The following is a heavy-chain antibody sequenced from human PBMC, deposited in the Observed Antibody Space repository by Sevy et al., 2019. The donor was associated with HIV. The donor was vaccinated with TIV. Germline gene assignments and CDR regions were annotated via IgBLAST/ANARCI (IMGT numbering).Heavy chain of an antibody. CDR2: LSYDGSNK. J-gene: IGHJ6*02. D-gene: IGHD3-16*02. Sequence: GGSLRLSCAASGFTFNNYGMHWVRRAPGKGLEWVAVLSYDGSNKYYADSVKGRFTMSRDNSKNCYLRMNSLRAEDTAVYFCAKAVYRDNYYYSGMDVWGQGTTVTVSS. CDR1: GFTFNNYG. CDR3: AKAVYRDNYYYSGMDV. V-gene: IGHV3-30*18.